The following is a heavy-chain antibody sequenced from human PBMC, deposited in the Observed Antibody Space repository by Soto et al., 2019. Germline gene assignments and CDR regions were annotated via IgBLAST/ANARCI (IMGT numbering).Heavy chain of an antibody. CDR1: GGSFSGYY. CDR3: ARGSSNWYGVIGNWFDP. CDR2: INHSGST. Sequence: SETLSLTCAVYGGSFSGYYWSWIRQPPGKGLEWIGEINHSGSTNYNPSLKSRVTISVDTSKNQFSLKLSSVTAADTAVYYCARGSSNWYGVIGNWFDPWGQGTLVTVSS. V-gene: IGHV4-34*01. J-gene: IGHJ5*02. D-gene: IGHD6-13*01.